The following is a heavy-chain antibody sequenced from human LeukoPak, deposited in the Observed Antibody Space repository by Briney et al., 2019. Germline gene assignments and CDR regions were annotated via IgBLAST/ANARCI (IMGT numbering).Heavy chain of an antibody. CDR3: ARRGAAGGLDY. D-gene: IGHD6-13*01. J-gene: IGHJ4*02. V-gene: IGHV4-39*01. CDR2: IYYSGST. CDR1: GGSITGTSYY. Sequence: PSETLSLTCTVSGGSITGTSYYWVWIRQPPGEGLEWIGHIYYSGSTYYNPSLKSRVTVSVDTSKNQFSLKLSSVTAADTAIYYCARRGAAGGLDYWGQGTLVTVSS.